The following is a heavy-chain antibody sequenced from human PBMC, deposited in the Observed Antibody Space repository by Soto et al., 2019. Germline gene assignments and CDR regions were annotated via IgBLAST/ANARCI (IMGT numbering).Heavy chain of an antibody. J-gene: IGHJ3*02. D-gene: IGHD4-17*01. CDR3: AKEKRDDYGDYKAFDI. CDR2: ISYDGSNK. Sequence: QVQLVESGGGVVQPGRSLRLSCAASGFTFSSYGMHWVRQAPGKGLEWVAVISYDGSNKYYADSVKGRFTISRDNSKNTLYLQMNSLRAEDTAAYYCAKEKRDDYGDYKAFDIWGQGTMVTVSS. CDR1: GFTFSSYG. V-gene: IGHV3-30*18.